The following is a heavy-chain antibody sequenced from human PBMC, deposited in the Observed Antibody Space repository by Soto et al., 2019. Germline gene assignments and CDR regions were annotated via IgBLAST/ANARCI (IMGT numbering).Heavy chain of an antibody. CDR2: ISAYNGNT. J-gene: IGHJ6*02. CDR1: GYTFTSYG. D-gene: IGHD3-22*01. V-gene: IGHV1-18*01. CDR3: ARGGRHDSSGYYLPFSGMDV. Sequence: QVQLVQSGAEVKKPGASVKVSCKASGYTFTSYGISWVRQAPGQGLEWMGWISAYNGNTKYAQKLXXRVTMPTATSTSTPYXXLRSLRSDDTAVYYCARGGRHDSSGYYLPFSGMDVWGQGTTVTVSS.